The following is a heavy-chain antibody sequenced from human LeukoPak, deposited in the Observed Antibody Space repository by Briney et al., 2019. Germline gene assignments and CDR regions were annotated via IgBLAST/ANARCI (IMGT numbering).Heavy chain of an antibody. CDR3: ARVTSHCSSTSCYLDY. CDR1: GFTFRDYY. CDR2: ISSGGSTI. J-gene: IGHJ4*02. Sequence: GGSLRLSCTASGFTFRDYYMSWIRQAPGKGLEWVSYISSGGSTIYYADSVKGRFTISRDNAKNSLYLQMNSLRAEDTAVYYCARVTSHCSSTSCYLDYWGQGTLVTVSS. V-gene: IGHV3-11*01. D-gene: IGHD2-2*01.